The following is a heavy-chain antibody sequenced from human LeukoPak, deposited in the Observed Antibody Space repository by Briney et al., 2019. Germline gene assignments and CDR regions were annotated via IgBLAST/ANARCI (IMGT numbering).Heavy chain of an antibody. D-gene: IGHD6-13*01. Sequence: LETLSLTCTVSGGSINSSTYYWGWIRQPPGKGLEWIGNVYYTGSTNYNPSLKSRVTVSVDTSKNQFSLKLTSVTAADTAVYYCARRKLRTSWRDYWGQGTLVTVSS. CDR3: ARRKLRTSWRDY. J-gene: IGHJ4*02. V-gene: IGHV4-39*01. CDR2: VYYTGST. CDR1: GGSINSSTYY.